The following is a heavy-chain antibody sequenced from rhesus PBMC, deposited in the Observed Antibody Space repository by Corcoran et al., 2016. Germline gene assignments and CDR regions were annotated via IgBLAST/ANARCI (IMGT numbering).Heavy chain of an antibody. CDR1: GGSISGYYL. V-gene: IGHV4-106*01. CDR2: INGGSGRT. D-gene: IGHD6-25*01. CDR3: ARDIAAAGIDY. Sequence: QVQLQESGPGVVKPSETLSLTCAVSGGSISGYYLWSWIRQPPGKGLEWIGYINGGSGRTSYNPSLKSRVIISIDTSKNQFSLKLSSVTAADTAVYYCARDIAAAGIDYWGQGVLVTVSS. J-gene: IGHJ4*01.